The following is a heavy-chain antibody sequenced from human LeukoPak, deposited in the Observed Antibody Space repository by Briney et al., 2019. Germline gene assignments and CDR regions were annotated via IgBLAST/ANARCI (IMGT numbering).Heavy chain of an antibody. CDR2: INPNSGGT. CDR1: GYIFTDYY. Sequence: ASVKVSCKASGYIFTDYYIHWVRQARGQGLEWMGWINPNSGGTYFAQSFEARVTLSRGTSINTAYMEMRGLTSDDTAIYYCAKSQYSFGSGSTRPLFDHWGQGTLVTVSS. D-gene: IGHD3-10*01. CDR3: AKSQYSFGSGSTRPLFDH. J-gene: IGHJ4*02. V-gene: IGHV1-2*02.